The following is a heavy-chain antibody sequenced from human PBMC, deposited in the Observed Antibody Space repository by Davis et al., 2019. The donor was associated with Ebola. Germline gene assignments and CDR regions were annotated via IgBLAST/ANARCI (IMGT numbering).Heavy chain of an antibody. CDR2: TFYSGST. CDR3: ARYDISTGAFEF. J-gene: IGHJ4*02. D-gene: IGHD3-9*01. Sequence: PSETLSLTCRVSNGSFTSGGHFWTWIRQHPGKGLEWIGYTFYSGSTNFNPSLKSRASISVDRSKNQFSLKMTSVTAADTAVYYCARYDISTGAFEFWGQGILVTVSS. V-gene: IGHV4-31*03. CDR1: NGSFTSGGHF.